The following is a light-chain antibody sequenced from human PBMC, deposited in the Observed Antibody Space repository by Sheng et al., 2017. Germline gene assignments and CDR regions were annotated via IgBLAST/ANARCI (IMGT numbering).Light chain of an antibody. CDR3: LQHNSYLALT. Sequence: EKVMTQSPATLSVSPGERATLSCRASQSVGNKLAWYQQKPGQPPRLLMYGASARATGIPARFIASGSGTEFTLTISSLQSEDFATYYCLQHNSYLALTFGGGTKVEIK. CDR2: GAS. CDR1: QSVGNK. J-gene: IGKJ4*01. V-gene: IGKV3-15*01.